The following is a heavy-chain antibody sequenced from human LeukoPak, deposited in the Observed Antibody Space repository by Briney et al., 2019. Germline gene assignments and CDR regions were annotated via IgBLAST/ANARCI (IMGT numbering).Heavy chain of an antibody. CDR1: GYTFTSYG. V-gene: IGHV1-3*01. J-gene: IGHJ6*02. CDR2: ISAGNI. CDR3: ARVAYVMDV. D-gene: IGHD2-8*01. Sequence: ASVKVSCKTSGYTFTSYGMHWVRQAPGQRLEWMGWISAGNIKYSQNFQDRINITRDTSASTVNMELSSLTSADTAVYYCARVAYVMDVWGQGTTVTVSS.